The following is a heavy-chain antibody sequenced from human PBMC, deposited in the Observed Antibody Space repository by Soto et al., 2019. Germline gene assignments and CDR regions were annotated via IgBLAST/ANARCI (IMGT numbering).Heavy chain of an antibody. Sequence: QDQLVQSGVEVKKPGASVKVSCKASGYSFTNYGITWVRQAPGQGFEWMGWISAYNGNTNYAQKVQGRVTMTTAASTRTAYLELRSLRSDDTAVYYCARDRGVAPPVAGNTHYYYYMDVWGKGTTVTVSS. D-gene: IGHD6-19*01. J-gene: IGHJ6*03. CDR3: ARDRGVAPPVAGNTHYYYYMDV. CDR1: GYSFTNYG. V-gene: IGHV1-18*01. CDR2: ISAYNGNT.